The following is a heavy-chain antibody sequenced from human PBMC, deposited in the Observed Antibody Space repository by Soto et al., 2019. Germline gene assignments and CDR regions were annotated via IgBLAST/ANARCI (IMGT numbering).Heavy chain of an antibody. D-gene: IGHD1-7*01. V-gene: IGHV1-8*02. CDR1: GGTFSSYA. CDR2: MNPNSGNT. Sequence: ASVKVSCKASGGTFSSYAISWVRQATGQGLEWMGWMNPNSGNTGYAQKFQGRVTMTRNTSISTAYMELSSLRSEDTAVYYCARKRMGITGTTPPFDPWGQGTLVTVSS. J-gene: IGHJ5*02. CDR3: ARKRMGITGTTPPFDP.